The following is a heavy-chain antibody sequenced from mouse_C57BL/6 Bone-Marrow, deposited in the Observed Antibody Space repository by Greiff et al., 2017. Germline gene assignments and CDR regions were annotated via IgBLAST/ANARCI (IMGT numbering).Heavy chain of an antibody. Sequence: QVQLKQSGAELARPGASVKLSCKASGYTFTSYGISWVKQRTGQGLVWIGEIYPRSGNTYYNEKFKGKATLTADKSSSTAYMELRSLTSEDSAVYFCARRAYWGQGTLVTVSA. CDR1: GYTFTSYG. V-gene: IGHV1-81*01. CDR3: ARRAY. CDR2: IYPRSGNT. J-gene: IGHJ3*01.